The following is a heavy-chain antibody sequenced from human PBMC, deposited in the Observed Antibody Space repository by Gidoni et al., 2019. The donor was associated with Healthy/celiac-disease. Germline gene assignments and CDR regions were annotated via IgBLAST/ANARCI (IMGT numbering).Heavy chain of an antibody. Sequence: QVQLQQWGAGLLKPSETLSLICAVYGGSFSGYSWSWIRQPPGKGLEWIGEINHSGSTNYNPSLKSRVTISVDTSKNQFSLKLSSVTAADTAVYYCARGKETYYYDSSGFDYWGQGTLVTVSS. CDR3: ARGKETYYYDSSGFDY. CDR1: GGSFSGYS. V-gene: IGHV4-34*01. J-gene: IGHJ4*02. CDR2: INHSGST. D-gene: IGHD3-22*01.